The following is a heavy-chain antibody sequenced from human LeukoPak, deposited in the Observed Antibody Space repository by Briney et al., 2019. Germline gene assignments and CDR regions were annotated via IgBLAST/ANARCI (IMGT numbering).Heavy chain of an antibody. Sequence: ASVKVSCKASGGTFSSYAISWVRQAPGQGLEWMGGIIPIFGTANYAQKFQGRVTITADESTSTAYMELSSLRSEDTAVYYCAPNGYGRGNWSDPWGQGTLVTVSS. D-gene: IGHD6-13*01. CDR2: IIPIFGTA. J-gene: IGHJ5*02. CDR3: APNGYGRGNWSDP. V-gene: IGHV1-69*13. CDR1: GGTFSSYA.